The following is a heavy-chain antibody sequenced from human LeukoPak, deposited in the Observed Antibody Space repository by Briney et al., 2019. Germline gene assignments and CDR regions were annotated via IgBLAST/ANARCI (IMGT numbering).Heavy chain of an antibody. V-gene: IGHV1-18*01. CDR1: GYTFNSYG. D-gene: IGHD3-16*01. Sequence: ASVKVSCKTSGYTFNSYGISWVRQAPGQGLAWMGWINPYNGNTNYAQNLQGRVTMTTHTSTSTAYMELRSLRSDDTAVYYCARVAYHLSLDYWGQGTLVTVSS. J-gene: IGHJ4*02. CDR2: INPYNGNT. CDR3: ARVAYHLSLDY.